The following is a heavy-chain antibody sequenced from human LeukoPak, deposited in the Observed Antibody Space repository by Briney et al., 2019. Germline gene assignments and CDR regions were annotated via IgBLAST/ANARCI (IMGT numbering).Heavy chain of an antibody. J-gene: IGHJ4*02. V-gene: IGHV4-34*01. D-gene: IGHD3-22*01. CDR3: ARQGESDYYDSSGYVDY. CDR1: GGSFSGYY. Sequence: SETLSLTCAVYGGSFSGYYWSWIRQPPGKGLEWIGEINHSGSTNYNPSLKSRVTISVDTSKNQFSLKLSSVTAADTAVYYCARQGESDYYDSSGYVDYWGQGTLVTVSS. CDR2: INHSGST.